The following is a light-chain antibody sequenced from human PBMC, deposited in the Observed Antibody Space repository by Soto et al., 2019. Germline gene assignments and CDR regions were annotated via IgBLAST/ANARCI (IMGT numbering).Light chain of an antibody. V-gene: IGLV2-14*01. CDR2: EVR. CDR1: MRDVGAYNL. CDR3: SAYTARSTLV. J-gene: IGLJ3*02. Sequence: QSVLTQPASVSGSAGQSITISCSGTMRDVGAYNLVSWYQQQPGTAPKLIIYEVRNRPSGISSRFSGSRSCNTASLTISGVQPECEGDDYCSAYTARSTLVVGGGTKLTVL.